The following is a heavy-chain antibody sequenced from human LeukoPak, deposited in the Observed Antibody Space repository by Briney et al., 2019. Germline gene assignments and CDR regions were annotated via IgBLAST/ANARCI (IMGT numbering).Heavy chain of an antibody. CDR1: GYTFTRYA. CDR3: ASLITMTEWYAFDI. J-gene: IGHJ3*02. D-gene: IGHD3-22*01. Sequence: ASVKVSCKASGYTFTRYAMNWVRQAPGQGLEWMGWINTNTGNPTYAQGFTGRFVFSLDTSVSTAYLQISSLKAEDTAVYYCASLITMTEWYAFDIWGQGTMVTVSS. V-gene: IGHV7-4-1*02. CDR2: INTNTGNP.